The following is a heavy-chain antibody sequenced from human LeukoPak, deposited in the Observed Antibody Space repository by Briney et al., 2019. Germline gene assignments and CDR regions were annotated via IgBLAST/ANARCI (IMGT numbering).Heavy chain of an antibody. D-gene: IGHD6-6*01. CDR2: INPNSGGT. J-gene: IGHJ4*02. Sequence: AASVKVSCKASGYTFTGYYMHWVRQAPGQGREWMGWINPNSGGTNYAQKFQGRGTITRDTSISTDYMELSRLRSDDTAVYYCARGGEYSSPSDYWGQGTLVTVSS. V-gene: IGHV1-2*02. CDR3: ARGGEYSSPSDY. CDR1: GYTFTGYY.